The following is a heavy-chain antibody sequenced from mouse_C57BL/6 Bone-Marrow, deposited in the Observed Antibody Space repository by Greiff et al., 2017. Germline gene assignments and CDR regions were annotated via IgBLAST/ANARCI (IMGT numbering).Heavy chain of an antibody. CDR2: IDPEIGDT. Sequence: EVQLQQSGAELVRPGASVKLSCTASGFNFTDDYIHWVKQRPEQGLEWIGGIDPEIGDTEYDSKFKGKATITSDTSSNTAYLQLSSLTSEDTAVYYCSSIDFHYLDYWGQGTPLTVAS. CDR1: GFNFTDDY. D-gene: IGHD2-4*01. CDR3: SSIDFHYLDY. V-gene: IGHV14-4*01. J-gene: IGHJ2*01.